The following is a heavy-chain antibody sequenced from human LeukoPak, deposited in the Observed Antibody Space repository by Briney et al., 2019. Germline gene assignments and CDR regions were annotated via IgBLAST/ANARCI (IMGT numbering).Heavy chain of an antibody. CDR3: ARSLVGATGDWFDP. CDR1: GGTFSSYA. CDR2: IIPIFGTA. D-gene: IGHD1-26*01. J-gene: IGHJ5*02. Sequence: SVTVSCKASGGTFSSYAISWVRQAPGQGLEWMGRIIPIFGTAYYAQKFQGRVTITTDESTSTAYMELSSLRSEDTAVYYCARSLVGATGDWFDPWGQGTLVTVSS. V-gene: IGHV1-69*05.